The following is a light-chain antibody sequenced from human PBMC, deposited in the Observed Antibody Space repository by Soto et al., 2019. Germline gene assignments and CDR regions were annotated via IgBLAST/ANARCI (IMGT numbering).Light chain of an antibody. CDR1: QSLLHGNGYNY. CDR3: MQALQTQYT. J-gene: IGKJ2*01. Sequence: DIVMTQSPLSLPVTSGEPASISCRSSQSLLHGNGYNYLEWYLQKPGQSPQLLIYLGSNRASGVPDRFSGSGSGTDFTLKISRVEAEDVGIYYCMQALQTQYTFGQGNKVEVK. V-gene: IGKV2-28*01. CDR2: LGS.